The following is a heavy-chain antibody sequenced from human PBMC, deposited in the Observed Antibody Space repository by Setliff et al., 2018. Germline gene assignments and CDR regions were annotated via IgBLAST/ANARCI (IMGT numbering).Heavy chain of an antibody. D-gene: IGHD6-19*01. J-gene: IGHJ4*02. Sequence: PGESLKISCKGSGYSFTRYWIGWVRQMPGKGLEWMGIIYPGDSDTRYSPSFQGQVTISADTSIRTAYLEMNSLKSDDTAVYYCARDGVAGLPVDWGQGILVTVSS. CDR3: ARDGVAGLPVD. CDR1: GYSFTRYW. CDR2: IYPGDSDT. V-gene: IGHV5-51*03.